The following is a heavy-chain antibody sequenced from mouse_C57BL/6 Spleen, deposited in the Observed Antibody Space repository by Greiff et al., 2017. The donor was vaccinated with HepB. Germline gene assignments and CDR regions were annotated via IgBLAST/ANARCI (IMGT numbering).Heavy chain of an antibody. Sequence: EVMLVESGPELVKPGDSVKISCKASGYSFTGYFMNWVMQSHGKSLEWIGRINPYNGDTFYNQKFKGKATLTVDKSSSTAHMELRSLTSEDSAVYYCARGYYYGSSFYWYFDVWGTGTTVTVSS. CDR1: GYSFTGYF. CDR2: INPYNGDT. CDR3: ARGYYYGSSFYWYFDV. J-gene: IGHJ1*03. V-gene: IGHV1-20*01. D-gene: IGHD1-1*01.